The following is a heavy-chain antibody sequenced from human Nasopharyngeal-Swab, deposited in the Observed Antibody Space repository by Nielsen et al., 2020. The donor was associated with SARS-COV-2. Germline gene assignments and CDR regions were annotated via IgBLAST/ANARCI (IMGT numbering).Heavy chain of an antibody. CDR2: ISSSSSYI. D-gene: IGHD1-7*01. CDR1: GFTFSSYS. CDR3: ARDYRSHNWNYGN. J-gene: IGHJ4*02. V-gene: IGHV3-21*01. Sequence: GESLKISCAASGFTFSSYSMNWIRQAPGKGLEWVSSISSSSSYIYYADSVKGRFTISRDNAKNSLYLQMNSLRAEDTAVYYCARDYRSHNWNYGNWGQGTLVTVSS.